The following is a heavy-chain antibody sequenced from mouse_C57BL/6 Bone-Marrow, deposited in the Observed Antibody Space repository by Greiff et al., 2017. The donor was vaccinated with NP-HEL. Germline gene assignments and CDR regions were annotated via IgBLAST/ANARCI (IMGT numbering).Heavy chain of an antibody. J-gene: IGHJ3*01. Sequence: EVKLMESGGGLVKPGGSLKLSCAASGFTFSDYGMHWVRQAPEKGLEWVAYISSGSSTIYYADTVKGRFTISRDNAKNTLFLQMTSLRSEDTAMYYCARGYYGSRSFAYWGQGTLVTVSA. CDR3: ARGYYGSRSFAY. D-gene: IGHD1-1*01. CDR2: ISSGSSTI. CDR1: GFTFSDYG. V-gene: IGHV5-17*01.